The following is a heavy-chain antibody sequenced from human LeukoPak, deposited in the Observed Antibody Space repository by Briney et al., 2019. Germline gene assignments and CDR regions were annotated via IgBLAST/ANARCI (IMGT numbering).Heavy chain of an antibody. V-gene: IGHV4-59*01. CDR2: IYYSGST. D-gene: IGHD3-10*01. CDR3: ARAFVVRGVISYYYGMDV. Sequence: SETLSLTCTVSGGSISSYYWSWIRQPPGKGLEWIGYIYYSGSTNYNPSLKSRVTISVDTSKNQFSLKLSSVTAADTAVYYCARAFVVRGVISYYYGMDVWGQGTTVTVS. J-gene: IGHJ6*02. CDR1: GGSISSYY.